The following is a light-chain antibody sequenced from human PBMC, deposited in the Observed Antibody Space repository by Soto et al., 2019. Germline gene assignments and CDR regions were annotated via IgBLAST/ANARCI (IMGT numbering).Light chain of an antibody. CDR3: QQYGSSPLT. V-gene: IGKV3-20*01. CDR2: GAS. CDR1: QSVSNY. J-gene: IGKJ1*01. Sequence: EIVLTQSPGTLSLSPGERATLSCRASQSVSNYLGWYQQKPGQAPRLIIYGASTRATGIPDRFSGSGSETDFTLTISRLEPEDVAVYYCQQYGSSPLTLGQGTKVDIK.